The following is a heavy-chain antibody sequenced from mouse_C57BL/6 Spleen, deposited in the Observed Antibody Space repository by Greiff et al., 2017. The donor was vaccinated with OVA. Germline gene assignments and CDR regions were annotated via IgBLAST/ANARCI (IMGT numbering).Heavy chain of an antibody. CDR1: GYAFSSSW. V-gene: IGHV1-82*01. CDR3: AREGHYYGSSYRYFDV. CDR2: IYPGDGDT. J-gene: IGHJ1*03. D-gene: IGHD1-1*01. Sequence: VQLVESGPELVKPGASVKISCKASGYAFSSSWMNWVKQRPGKGLEWIGRIYPGDGDTNYNGKFKGKATLTADKSSSTAYMQLSSLTSEDSAVYFCAREGHYYGSSYRYFDVWGTGTTVTVSS.